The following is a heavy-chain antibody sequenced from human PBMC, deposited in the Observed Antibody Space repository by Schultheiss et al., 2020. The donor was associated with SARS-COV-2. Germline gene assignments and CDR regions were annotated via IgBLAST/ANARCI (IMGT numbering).Heavy chain of an antibody. CDR2: ISYDGSNK. J-gene: IGHJ3*02. CDR1: GFTFSSYS. D-gene: IGHD3-22*01. V-gene: IGHV3-30*18. CDR3: AKEVNHYYDSSGYSNHDAFDI. Sequence: GESLKISCAASGFTFSSYSMQWVRQAAGKGLEWVAVISYDGSNKYYADSVKGRFTISRDNSKNTLYLQMNSLRAEDTAVYYCAKEVNHYYDSSGYSNHDAFDIWGQGTMVTVSS.